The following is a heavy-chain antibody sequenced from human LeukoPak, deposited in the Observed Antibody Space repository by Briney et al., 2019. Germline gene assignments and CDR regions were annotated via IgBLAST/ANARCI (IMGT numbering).Heavy chain of an antibody. J-gene: IGHJ4*02. Sequence: GSSVKVSCKGSGGTFSSYATSWVGQAPGQGGEGMGGIIPIFGRANYAQKFQGRGTITTGESKSTAYMALSTLRSEDTAVYYCARESFGVHTPGFDYWGQGTLVTVSS. CDR1: GGTFSSYA. CDR2: IIPIFGRA. V-gene: IGHV1-69*05. CDR3: ARESFGVHTPGFDY. D-gene: IGHD3-16*01.